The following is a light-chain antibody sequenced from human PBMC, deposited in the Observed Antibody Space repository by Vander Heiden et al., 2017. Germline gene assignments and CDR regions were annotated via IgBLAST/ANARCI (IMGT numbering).Light chain of an antibody. CDR3: LQDYNYPRT. CDR1: QAIRND. J-gene: IGKJ1*01. Sequence: AVQMTHSPSSLSASVGDRVTITCRAIQAIRNDVGWYQQKVGKAPKLLIYAASSLQSGVPSRFSGSGSGTDFTLTISSLQPEDFATYYCLQDYNYPRTFGQGTTVEIK. CDR2: AAS. V-gene: IGKV1-6*01.